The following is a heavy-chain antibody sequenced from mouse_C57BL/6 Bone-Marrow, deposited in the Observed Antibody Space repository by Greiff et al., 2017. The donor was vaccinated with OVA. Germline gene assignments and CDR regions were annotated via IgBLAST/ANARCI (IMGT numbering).Heavy chain of an antibody. CDR2: IYPGNSDT. V-gene: IGHV1-5*01. Sequence: EVQLHQSGTVLARPGASVKMSCKTSGYTFTSYWMHWVKQRPGQGLEWIGAIYPGNSDTSYNQKFKGKAKLTAVTSASTAYMELSSLTNEDSAVYYCTRNLDLLLRPWYFDVWGTGTTVTVSS. CDR3: TRNLDLLLRPWYFDV. D-gene: IGHD1-1*01. CDR1: GYTFTSYW. J-gene: IGHJ1*03.